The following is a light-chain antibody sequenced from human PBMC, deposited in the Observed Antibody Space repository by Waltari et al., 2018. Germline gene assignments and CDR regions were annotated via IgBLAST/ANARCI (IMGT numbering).Light chain of an antibody. V-gene: IGKV1-12*01. CDR2: DAS. Sequence: DIQMTQSPSSVSASIGDRVTITCRASQGISNLLARYQQKPGKAPRLLIYDASTLQSGVPSRFSGSGYGTDFSLTISSLQPDDFATYSCLHVNSFPITFGGGTKVEIK. CDR3: LHVNSFPIT. J-gene: IGKJ4*01. CDR1: QGISNL.